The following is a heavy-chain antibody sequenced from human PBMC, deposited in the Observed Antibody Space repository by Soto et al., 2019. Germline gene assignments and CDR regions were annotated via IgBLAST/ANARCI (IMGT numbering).Heavy chain of an antibody. V-gene: IGHV5-51*01. Sequence: GESLKISCQGSGYSFTIYWIAWVRQMPGKGLEWMGIIYPGDSDTRYSPSFQGQVTISVDKSISTAYLQWSSLKASDTAMYYCARAVNSGWFYYGMDVWGQGTTVTVSS. CDR1: GYSFTIYW. D-gene: IGHD6-13*01. CDR2: IYPGDSDT. CDR3: ARAVNSGWFYYGMDV. J-gene: IGHJ6*02.